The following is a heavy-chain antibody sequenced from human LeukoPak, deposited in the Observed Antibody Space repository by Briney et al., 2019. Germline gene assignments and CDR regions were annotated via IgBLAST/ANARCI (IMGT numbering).Heavy chain of an antibody. CDR1: GFTFSSYA. J-gene: IGHJ6*02. CDR2: ISSSSSYI. V-gene: IGHV3-21*01. CDR3: ARVGEDSSGYQSDYYYGMDV. Sequence: PGGSLRLSCAASGFTFSSYAMSWVRQAPGKGLEWVSSISSSSSYIYYADSVKGRFTISRDNAKNSLYLQMNSLRAEDTAVYYCARVGEDSSGYQSDYYYGMDVWGQGTTVTVSS. D-gene: IGHD3-22*01.